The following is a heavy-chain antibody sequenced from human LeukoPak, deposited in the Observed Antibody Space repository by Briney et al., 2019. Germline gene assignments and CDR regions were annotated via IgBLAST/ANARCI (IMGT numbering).Heavy chain of an antibody. Sequence: GGSPRLSCAASGFTFSSYSMNWVRQAPGKGLEWVSYISSSSTTIYHAASVKGRFTISRDNAKNSLYLQMNSLRDDDTAVYYCATYAVAGTEYWGQGTLLTVSS. D-gene: IGHD6-19*01. V-gene: IGHV3-48*02. CDR2: ISSSSTTI. J-gene: IGHJ4*02. CDR3: ATYAVAGTEY. CDR1: GFTFSSYS.